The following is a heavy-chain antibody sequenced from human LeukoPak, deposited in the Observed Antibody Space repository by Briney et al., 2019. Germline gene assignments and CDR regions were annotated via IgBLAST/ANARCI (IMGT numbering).Heavy chain of an antibody. CDR1: GFTFSRSW. D-gene: IGHD1-26*01. Sequence: GGSLRLSCAASGFTFSRSWMIWVRQAPGKGLEWVANIRQDGSEKNHADSVKGRFTISRDHAKNSLFLQMNSLRVEDTALYYCARDWSKGAPDYWGQGTLVTVSS. CDR2: IRQDGSEK. CDR3: ARDWSKGAPDY. V-gene: IGHV3-7*01. J-gene: IGHJ4*02.